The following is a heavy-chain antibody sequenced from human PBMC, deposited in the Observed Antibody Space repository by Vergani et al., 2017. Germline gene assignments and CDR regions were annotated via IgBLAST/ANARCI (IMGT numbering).Heavy chain of an antibody. Sequence: QVKLQESGPGLVKPSETLSLTCTVSGASVKSYYWSWIRQPPGKGLEWIGRIYTSGATNYNPSLRSRAIMSVDASKKQFSLKLTSVTAADTAVYYCARDGGEYDKDALDVWGQGTKVTVTS. CDR2: IYTSGAT. V-gene: IGHV4-4*07. CDR3: ARDGGEYDKDALDV. D-gene: IGHD2-21*01. CDR1: GASVKSYY. J-gene: IGHJ3*01.